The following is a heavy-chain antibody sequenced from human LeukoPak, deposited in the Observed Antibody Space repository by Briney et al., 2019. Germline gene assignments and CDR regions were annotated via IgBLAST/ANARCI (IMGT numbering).Heavy chain of an antibody. V-gene: IGHV3-15*01. CDR2: IKSRGDGETR. CDR3: AAVGEWLSNAFNT. J-gene: IGHJ3*02. Sequence: GGSLRLSCAASGFTFSIAWMSWVRQAPGKGLEWVGRIKSRGDGETRDYAAPVKYRFIISRDDSKNTLYLQMDSLRTEDTAIYYCAAVGEWLSNAFNTWGQGTLVTVSA. D-gene: IGHD3-3*01. CDR1: GFTFSIAW.